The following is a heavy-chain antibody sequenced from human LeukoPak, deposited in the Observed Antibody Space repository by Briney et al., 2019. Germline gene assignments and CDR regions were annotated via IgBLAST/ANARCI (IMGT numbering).Heavy chain of an antibody. D-gene: IGHD2/OR15-2a*01. CDR1: GGSINSGSYY. V-gene: IGHV4-39*07. CDR3: ASISLTSIPFDY. Sequence: SETLSLTCTVSGGSINSGSYYWGWLRQPPGKGLEWIGSIYYTGSAFYNPSLKSRVTISVDTSKNQFSLKLDSVTAADTAVYYCASISLTSIPFDYWGQGTLVTVSS. J-gene: IGHJ4*02. CDR2: IYYTGSA.